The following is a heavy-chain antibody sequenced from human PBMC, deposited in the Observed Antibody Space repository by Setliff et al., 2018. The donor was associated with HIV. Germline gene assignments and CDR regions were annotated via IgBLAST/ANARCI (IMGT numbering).Heavy chain of an antibody. CDR2: IYYTGNT. CDR3: ARIVRWELVATSTFFYYYMDV. V-gene: IGHV4-39*01. Sequence: SETLSLTCTVSGASISSSSHHWAWIRQPPGKGLEYIGNIYYTGNTHHNPSLESRVATSVDTSKNQFSLKLSSVTAADTAVYYCARIVRWELVATSTFFYYYMDVWGKGTTVTVSS. CDR1: GASISSSSHH. J-gene: IGHJ6*03. D-gene: IGHD1-26*01.